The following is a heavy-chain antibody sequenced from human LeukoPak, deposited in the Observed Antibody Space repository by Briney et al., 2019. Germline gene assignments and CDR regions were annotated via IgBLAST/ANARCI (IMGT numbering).Heavy chain of an antibody. CDR3: ARTGRVWGNYYDSSGYYPRHYYYMDV. J-gene: IGHJ6*03. V-gene: IGHV4-59*04. D-gene: IGHD3-22*01. Sequence: SETLSLTCTVSSGSISTYYWSWIRQPPGKGLEWTGYIYYSGHTYYNPSLKSRISMSVDTSKNQFSLKLSSVTAADTAVYYCARTGRVWGNYYDSSGYYPRHYYYMDVWGKGTTVTVSS. CDR1: SGSISTYY. CDR2: IYYSGHT.